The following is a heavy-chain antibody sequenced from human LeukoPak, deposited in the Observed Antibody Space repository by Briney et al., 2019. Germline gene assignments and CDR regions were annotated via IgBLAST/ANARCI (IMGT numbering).Heavy chain of an antibody. J-gene: IGHJ4*02. D-gene: IGHD2-2*01. CDR2: TYYGSKWYN. CDR3: SRDRGYCSGTSCSNFDY. CDR1: GDSVSSNTSS. Sequence: SQTLSLTCAISGDSVSSNTSSCNWIRQSPSRGLEWLGRTYYGSKWYNDYAVSVKGRITIKPDTSKNQFSLQLNSVTPEDTAVYYCSRDRGYCSGTSCSNFDYWGQGTLVTVSS. V-gene: IGHV6-1*01.